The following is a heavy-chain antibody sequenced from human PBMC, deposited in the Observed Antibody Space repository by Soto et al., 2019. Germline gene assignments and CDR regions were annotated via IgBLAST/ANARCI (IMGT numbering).Heavy chain of an antibody. CDR3: ARPPPPYGSGSYYNWFDP. D-gene: IGHD3-10*01. CDR2: INHSGST. CDR1: GGSFSGYY. J-gene: IGHJ5*02. V-gene: IGHV4-34*01. Sequence: PSETLSLTCAVYGGSFSGYYWSWIRHPPGKGLEWIGEINHSGSTNYNPSLKSRVNISVDPSKNQFSLKLSSVTAADTAVFYCARPPPPYGSGSYYNWFDPWGQGTLVPVSS.